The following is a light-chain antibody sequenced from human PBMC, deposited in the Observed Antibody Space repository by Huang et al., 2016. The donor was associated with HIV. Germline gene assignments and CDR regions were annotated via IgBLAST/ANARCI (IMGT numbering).Light chain of an antibody. CDR3: LQDNNWPRT. V-gene: IGKV3-15*01. Sequence: EIVMAQSPATLSVSPGERATLSCRAGQSVSSNLAWYQQKPGQAPRLLISGATTRATGIPARFSGSGSGTEFTLTISSLQSEDFAVYYCLQDNNWPRTFGQGTKVDIK. J-gene: IGKJ1*01. CDR1: QSVSSN. CDR2: GAT.